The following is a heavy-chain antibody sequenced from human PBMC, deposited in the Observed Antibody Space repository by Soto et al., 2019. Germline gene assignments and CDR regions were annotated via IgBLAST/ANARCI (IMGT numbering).Heavy chain of an antibody. V-gene: IGHV3-30*18. CDR3: AKWAHNAMDV. CDR1: GFTFSDYG. CDR2: ITYDGSNK. Sequence: QVQLVESGGGVVQPGRSLRLSCAASGFTFSDYGIHWVRQAPDKGLEWVAVITYDGSNKYYADSVKGRFTISRDNSKNTLYLQMDSLRGEDTAVYYCAKWAHNAMDVWGQGTTVTVSS. J-gene: IGHJ6*02.